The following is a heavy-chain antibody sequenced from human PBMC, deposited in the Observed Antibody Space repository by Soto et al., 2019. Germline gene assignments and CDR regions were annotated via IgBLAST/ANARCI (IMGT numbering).Heavy chain of an antibody. CDR1: GGSFSGYY. J-gene: IGHJ4*02. CDR2: INHSGST. Sequence: SETLSLTCAVYGGSFSGYYWSWIRQPPGKGLEWIGEINHSGSTNYNPSLKSRVTISVDTSKNQFSLKLSSVTAADTAVYYCARLEAGTDYWGQGTLVTVSS. CDR3: ARLEAGTDY. V-gene: IGHV4-34*01. D-gene: IGHD1-1*01.